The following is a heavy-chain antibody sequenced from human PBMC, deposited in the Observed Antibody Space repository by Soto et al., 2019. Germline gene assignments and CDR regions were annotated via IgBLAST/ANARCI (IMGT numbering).Heavy chain of an antibody. CDR2: IYWDDDK. V-gene: IGHV2-5*02. Sequence: QITLKESGPTLVKPTQTLTLTCTFSGFSLSSSGVNVGWIRQPPGKALEWLALIYWDDDKRYSPSLKSRLTITKDTSTNQVVLTMTNMDPVDTATYYCAHRHCSGGICQGFDYWGQGTLVTVSS. J-gene: IGHJ4*02. CDR3: AHRHCSGGICQGFDY. CDR1: GFSLSSSGVN. D-gene: IGHD2-15*01.